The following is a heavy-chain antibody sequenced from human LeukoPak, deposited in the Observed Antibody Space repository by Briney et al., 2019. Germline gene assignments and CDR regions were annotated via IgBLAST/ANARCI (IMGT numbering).Heavy chain of an antibody. CDR3: ATSRHMGPSDY. J-gene: IGHJ4*02. D-gene: IGHD1-26*01. CDR1: GYSFTSYY. Sequence: ASVKVSCKASGYSFTSYYMHWVRQAPGQGLEWMGWISAYNGNTNYAQKLQGRVTMTTDTSTSTAYMELRSLRSDDTAVYYCATSRHMGPSDYWGQGTLVTVSS. V-gene: IGHV1-18*04. CDR2: ISAYNGNT.